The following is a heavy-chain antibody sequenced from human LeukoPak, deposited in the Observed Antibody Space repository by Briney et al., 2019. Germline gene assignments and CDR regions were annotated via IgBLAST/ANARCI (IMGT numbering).Heavy chain of an antibody. CDR1: GYTFTSYY. CDR2: INPNSGGT. CDR3: ARVRKVRGVIIANYYYYMDV. J-gene: IGHJ6*03. V-gene: IGHV1-2*02. D-gene: IGHD3-10*01. Sequence: ASVKVSCKASGYTFTSYYMHWVRQARGQGLEWMGWINPNSGGTNYAQKFQGRVTMTRDTSISTAYMELSRLRSDDTAVYYCARVRKVRGVIIANYYYYMDVWGKGTTVTVSS.